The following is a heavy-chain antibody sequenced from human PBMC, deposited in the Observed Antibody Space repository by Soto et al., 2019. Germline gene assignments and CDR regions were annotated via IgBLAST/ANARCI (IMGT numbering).Heavy chain of an antibody. CDR3: ARAAVVVVAATNYYYYGMDV. Sequence: RASVKVSCKASGYTFTSYDINWVRQATGQGLEWMGWMNPNSGNTGYAQKFQGRATMTRNTSISTAYMELSSLRSEDTAVYYCARAAVVVVAATNYYYYGMDVWGQGTTVTVSS. V-gene: IGHV1-8*01. CDR1: GYTFTSYD. CDR2: MNPNSGNT. D-gene: IGHD2-15*01. J-gene: IGHJ6*02.